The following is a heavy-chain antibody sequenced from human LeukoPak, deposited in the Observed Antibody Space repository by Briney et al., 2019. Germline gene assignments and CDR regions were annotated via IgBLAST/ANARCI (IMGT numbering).Heavy chain of an antibody. V-gene: IGHV4-39*02. Sequence: SETLSLTCTVSGGSISSSSYYWGWIRQPPGKGLEWIGSIYYSGSTYYNPSLKSRVTISVDTSKNQFSLKLHSVTAADTAVYYCAREYYDILTGLNDAFDIWGQGTMVTVSS. CDR3: AREYYDILTGLNDAFDI. J-gene: IGHJ3*02. CDR1: GGSISSSSYY. D-gene: IGHD3-9*01. CDR2: IYYSGST.